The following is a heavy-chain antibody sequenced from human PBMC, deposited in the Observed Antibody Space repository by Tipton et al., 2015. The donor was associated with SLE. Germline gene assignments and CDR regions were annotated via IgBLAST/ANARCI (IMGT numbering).Heavy chain of an antibody. D-gene: IGHD3-10*01. J-gene: IGHJ4*02. CDR2: IYYDGTA. CDR1: GASVRSTSYH. V-gene: IGHV4-39*07. CDR3: ARDLSGEFDF. Sequence: TLSLTCFVSGASVRSTSYHWGWIRQPPGKGLEWIGNIYYDGTAYSTPSLESRVTISIDTSKNQFSLKLNTVTAADTAVYYCARDLSGEFDFWGQGTLVTVSS.